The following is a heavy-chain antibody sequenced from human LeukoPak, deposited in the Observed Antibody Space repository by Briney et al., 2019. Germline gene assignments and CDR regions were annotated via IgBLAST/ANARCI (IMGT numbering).Heavy chain of an antibody. J-gene: IGHJ4*02. D-gene: IGHD5-24*01. Sequence: GGSLRLSCSASGFTFGSYAMHWVRQALGKGLEYVSAISSNGGTTYYADSLKGRFSISRDNSRNMVYLQVSSLRAEDTAVYYCVKVGSQLMAFDYWGQGTLVTVSS. CDR3: VKVGSQLMAFDY. V-gene: IGHV3-64D*09. CDR2: ISSNGGTT. CDR1: GFTFGSYA.